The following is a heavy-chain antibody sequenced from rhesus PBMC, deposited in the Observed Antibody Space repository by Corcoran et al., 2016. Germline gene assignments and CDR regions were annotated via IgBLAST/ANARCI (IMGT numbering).Heavy chain of an antibody. CDR3: ATTTRCSGGDCCQTFDS. Sequence: QVQLQESGPAVVKLSETLSLPCAVSGDSISSYNWWTWLRQSPGKGLAWIGGLYGEGESTYDDPSLKRRVTISKDTSKDQFSLKLSGVTAADTAVYYCATTTRCSGGDCCQTFDSWGQGVLVTVSS. V-gene: IGHV4-93*01. D-gene: IGHD2-39*02. J-gene: IGHJ4*01. CDR2: LYGEGEST. CDR1: GDSISSYNW.